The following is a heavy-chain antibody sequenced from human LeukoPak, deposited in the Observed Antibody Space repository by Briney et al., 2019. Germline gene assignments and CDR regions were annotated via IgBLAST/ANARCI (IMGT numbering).Heavy chain of an antibody. CDR3: AKDARYCSSTSCYLGAFDI. CDR1: GFKFSDYY. Sequence: PGGSLRLSCAASGFKFSDYYIDWVRQAPGKGLEWVGRSRNKASSYNTEYAASVEGRFTISRDVSESSLYLQRNSLRAEDTAVYYCAKDARYCSSTSCYLGAFDIWGQGTMVTVSS. CDR2: SRNKASSYNT. J-gene: IGHJ3*02. V-gene: IGHV3-72*01. D-gene: IGHD2-2*01.